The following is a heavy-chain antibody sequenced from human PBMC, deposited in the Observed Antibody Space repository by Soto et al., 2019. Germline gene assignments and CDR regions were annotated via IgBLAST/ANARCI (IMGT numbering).Heavy chain of an antibody. CDR3: ARDPYHVLMVNAPNLYGMDV. D-gene: IGHD2-8*01. V-gene: IGHV1-18*01. Sequence: QVQLVQSGAEVKKPGASVKVSCKASGYTFTTYDISWVRQAPGQGLEWMGRISTYNGDTNYPQSLQGRLTMTTDTSXTTSYXXLRSLTFDDTAVYYCARDPYHVLMVNAPNLYGMDVWGQGTTVTVSS. CDR2: ISTYNGDT. J-gene: IGHJ6*02. CDR1: GYTFTTYD.